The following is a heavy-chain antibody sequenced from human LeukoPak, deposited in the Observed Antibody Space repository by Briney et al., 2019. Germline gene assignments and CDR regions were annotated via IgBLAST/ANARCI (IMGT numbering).Heavy chain of an antibody. CDR3: ARPRKHDYYDMDV. Sequence: SETLSLTCAVYGGSSSAYWWSWIRQPPGKGLEWIGEINPSGTTSYNPSLKGRVTISLDTSKNHFSLNLSSVTAADTAVYYCARPRKHDYYDMDVWGKGTTVTVSS. CDR2: INPSGTT. V-gene: IGHV4-34*01. J-gene: IGHJ6*03. CDR1: GGSSSAYW.